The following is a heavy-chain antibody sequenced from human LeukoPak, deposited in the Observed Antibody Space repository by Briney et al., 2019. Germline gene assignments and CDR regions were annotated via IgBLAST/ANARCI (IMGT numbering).Heavy chain of an antibody. CDR3: AKERVIAAAGIYDYFDS. CDR1: GFTFSSYA. D-gene: IGHD6-13*01. J-gene: IGHJ4*02. CDR2: ISSSGSPI. Sequence: PGGSLRLSCAASGFTFSSYAMTWVRQAPGEGLEWVSYISSSGSPIYYTDSVKGRFTISRDNAKNSLYLQMNSLRAEDTAVYYCAKERVIAAAGIYDYFDSWGQGTLVTVSS. V-gene: IGHV3-48*03.